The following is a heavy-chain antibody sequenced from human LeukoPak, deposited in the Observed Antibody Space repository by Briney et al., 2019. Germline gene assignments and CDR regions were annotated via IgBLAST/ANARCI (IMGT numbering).Heavy chain of an antibody. D-gene: IGHD2-15*01. V-gene: IGHV4-31*03. CDR1: GGSISSGGYY. CDR3: ASLYCSGGSCYSALSWLDP. CDR2: TFYSGST. Sequence: SQTLSLTCTVSGGSISSGGYYWSWIRQHPGKGLEWIGYTFYSGSTYNNPSLKSRVTISVDTSKNQFSLKLNSVTAADTAVYYCASLYCSGGSCYSALSWLDPWGQGTLVTVSS. J-gene: IGHJ5*02.